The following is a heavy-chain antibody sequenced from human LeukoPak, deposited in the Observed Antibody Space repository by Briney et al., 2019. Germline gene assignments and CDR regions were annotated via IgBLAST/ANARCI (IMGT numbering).Heavy chain of an antibody. Sequence: GGSLRLSCAASGFTFSSYWMNWVRQAPGKGLEWVANIKQDGSEKYYVDSVKGRFTISRDNAKNSLYLQMNSLRAEDTAVYCCARVPGVLDWLLYYYYYMDVWGKGTTVTVSS. V-gene: IGHV3-7*01. CDR1: GFTFSSYW. D-gene: IGHD3-9*01. CDR3: ARVPGVLDWLLYYYYYMDV. CDR2: IKQDGSEK. J-gene: IGHJ6*03.